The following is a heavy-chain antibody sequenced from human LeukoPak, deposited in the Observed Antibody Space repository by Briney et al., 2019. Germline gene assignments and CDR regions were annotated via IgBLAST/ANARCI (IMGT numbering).Heavy chain of an antibody. J-gene: IGHJ4*02. D-gene: IGHD2-8*01. Sequence: SETLSLTCTVSGGSLSSSSYYWGWIRQPPGKGLEWIGSIYYSGSTYYNPSLKSRVTISVDTSKNQFSLKLSSVTAADTAVYYCARRPHCTNGVCSYYSDYWGQGTLVTVSS. CDR2: IYYSGST. CDR1: GGSLSSSSYY. V-gene: IGHV4-39*01. CDR3: ARRPHCTNGVCSYYSDY.